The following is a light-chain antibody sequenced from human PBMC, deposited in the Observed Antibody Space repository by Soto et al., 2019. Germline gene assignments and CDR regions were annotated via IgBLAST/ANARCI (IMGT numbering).Light chain of an antibody. CDR3: QQSYTAPLS. V-gene: IGKV1-39*01. Sequence: DIVVTQSPSSLSASIGDRVTMTCRANQTVSTFLNWYQQTPGKVPKVLVSAASTLQSGVPSRFSGSGSGTEFTLTISSLQPEDVATYYCQQSYTAPLSFGGGTKVEIK. CDR2: AAS. J-gene: IGKJ4*01. CDR1: QTVSTF.